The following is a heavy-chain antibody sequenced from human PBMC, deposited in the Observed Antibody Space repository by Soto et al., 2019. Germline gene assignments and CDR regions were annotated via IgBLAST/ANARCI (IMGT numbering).Heavy chain of an antibody. Sequence: PSETLSLTCTVSGGSISSSSYYWGWIRQPPGKGLEWIGSIYYSGSTYYNPSLKSRVTISVDTSKNQFSLKLSSVTAADAAVYYCARASRYCSGGSCHYFDYWGQGTPVTVSS. J-gene: IGHJ4*02. CDR2: IYYSGST. V-gene: IGHV4-39*01. D-gene: IGHD2-15*01. CDR3: ARASRYCSGGSCHYFDY. CDR1: GGSISSSSYY.